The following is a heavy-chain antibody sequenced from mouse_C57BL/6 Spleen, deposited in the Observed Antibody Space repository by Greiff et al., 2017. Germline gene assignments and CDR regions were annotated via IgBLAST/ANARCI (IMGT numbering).Heavy chain of an antibody. Sequence: EVKLQESGGGLVKPGGSLKLSCAASGFTFSSYAMSWVRQTPEKRLEWVATISDGGSYTYYPDNVKGRFTISRDNAKNNLYLQMSHLKSEDTAMYYCARGSSGYSFAYWGQGTLVTVSA. D-gene: IGHD3-2*02. V-gene: IGHV5-4*03. CDR1: GFTFSSYA. J-gene: IGHJ3*01. CDR3: ARGSSGYSFAY. CDR2: ISDGGSYT.